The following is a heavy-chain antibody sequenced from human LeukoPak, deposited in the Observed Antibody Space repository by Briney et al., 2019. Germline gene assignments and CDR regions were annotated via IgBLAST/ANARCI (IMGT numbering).Heavy chain of an antibody. Sequence: SETLSLTCTVSGGSISSYYWSWIRQPAGKGLEWIGRIYTSGSINYNPSLKSRVTISVDKSKNQFSLKLSSVTAADTAVYYCASLYGSGTYYYMDVWGKGTTVTVSS. CDR1: GGSISSYY. CDR3: ASLYGSGTYYYMDV. D-gene: IGHD3-10*01. CDR2: IYTSGSI. V-gene: IGHV4-4*07. J-gene: IGHJ6*03.